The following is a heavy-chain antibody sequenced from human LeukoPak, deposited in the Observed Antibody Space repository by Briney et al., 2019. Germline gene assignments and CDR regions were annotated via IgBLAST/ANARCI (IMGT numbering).Heavy chain of an antibody. CDR3: AREGYSSSWAFDY. CDR1: GFTFSSYS. D-gene: IGHD6-13*01. V-gene: IGHV4-39*07. Sequence: GSLRLSCAASGFTFSSYSMNWVRQPPGKGLEWIGSIYYSGSTYYNPSLKSRVTISVDTSKNQFSLKLSSVTAADTAVHYCAREGYSSSWAFDYWGQGTLVTVSS. J-gene: IGHJ4*02. CDR2: IYYSGST.